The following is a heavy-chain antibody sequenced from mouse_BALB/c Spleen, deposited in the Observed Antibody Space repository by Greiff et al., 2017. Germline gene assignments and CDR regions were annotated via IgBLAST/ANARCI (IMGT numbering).Heavy chain of an antibody. CDR3: TRGDSGDY. CDR2: INPSNGGT. J-gene: IGHJ2*01. V-gene: IGHV1S81*02. Sequence: QVQLKQSGAELVKPGASVKLSCKASGYTFTSYYMYWVKQRPGQGLEWIGEINPSNGGTNFNEKFKSKATLSVDKSSSTAYMQLSSLTSEDSAVYYCTRGDSGDYWGQGTTLTVSS. CDR1: GYTFTSYY. D-gene: IGHD3-1*01.